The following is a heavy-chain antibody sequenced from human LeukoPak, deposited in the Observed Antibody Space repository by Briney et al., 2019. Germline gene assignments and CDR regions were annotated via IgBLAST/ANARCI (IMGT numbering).Heavy chain of an antibody. D-gene: IGHD5-18*01. CDR3: ARHDSFIPY. V-gene: IGHV3-23*01. Sequence: GGSLRLTCAASGFTFNYYAMSWVRQAPGKGLEWVSGISDNEGTTYYTDSVKGRFTISRDNTKNTVYLQMNNLRADDTAVYFCARHDSFIPYWGQGTLVTVSS. CDR1: GFTFNYYA. CDR2: ISDNEGTT. J-gene: IGHJ4*02.